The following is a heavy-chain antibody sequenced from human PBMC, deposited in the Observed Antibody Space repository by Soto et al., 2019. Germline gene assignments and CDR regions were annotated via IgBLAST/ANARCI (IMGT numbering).Heavy chain of an antibody. Sequence: GGSLRLSCAGSGFAFSTYSINWVRQAPGKGLEWVSSITSSGTKKYYTDSVKGRFTISRDNANNSVSLQMNSLRAEDTADYYCARFSCNSIMCYQLDFWAPGALVAVSA. CDR2: ITSSGTKK. D-gene: IGHD2-2*01. CDR3: ARFSCNSIMCYQLDF. J-gene: IGHJ4*02. CDR1: GFAFSTYS. V-gene: IGHV3-21*01.